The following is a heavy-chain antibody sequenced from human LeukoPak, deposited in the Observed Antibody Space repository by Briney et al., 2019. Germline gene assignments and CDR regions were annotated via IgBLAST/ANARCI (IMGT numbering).Heavy chain of an antibody. Sequence: SETLSLTCTVSGYSITSGYYWGWIRQPPGRGLEWIGGIYHSGNTYYNPSLKSRVTISVDTSKNQFSLKLSSVTAADTAVYYCARDVADDFWSGGDFDYWGQGTLVTVSS. CDR2: IYHSGNT. J-gene: IGHJ4*02. D-gene: IGHD3-3*01. CDR1: GYSITSGYY. V-gene: IGHV4-38-2*02. CDR3: ARDVADDFWSGGDFDY.